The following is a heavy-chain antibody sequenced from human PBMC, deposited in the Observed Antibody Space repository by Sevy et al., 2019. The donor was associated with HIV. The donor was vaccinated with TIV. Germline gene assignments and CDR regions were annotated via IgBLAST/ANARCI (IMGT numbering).Heavy chain of an antibody. CDR1: GGTFSSYA. CDR2: IIPIFGTT. J-gene: IGHJ5*02. D-gene: IGHD3-10*01. Sequence: ASVMVSCKASGGTFSSYAISWVRQAPGQGLEWMGGIIPIFGTTNYAQKFQGRVTITADESTSTAYMELRSLRSEDTAVYYCARGVREYYGSGSYYNGDPNWFDPWGQGTLVTVSS. V-gene: IGHV1-69*13. CDR3: ARGVREYYGSGSYYNGDPNWFDP.